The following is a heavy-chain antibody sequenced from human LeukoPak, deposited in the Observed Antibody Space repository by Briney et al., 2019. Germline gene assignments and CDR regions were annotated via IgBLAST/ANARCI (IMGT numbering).Heavy chain of an antibody. D-gene: IGHD3-10*01. Sequence: GGSLQISCKGSGSLFTRYWIGGARQVPGKGREWMGIIYPGDSDTRYRPSFQGHPTISAANSISTAYLQWSSLKASDTAMYYCARQYYYGSAGGYYYGMDVWGKGTPVTVSS. CDR3: ARQYYYGSAGGYYYGMDV. J-gene: IGHJ6*04. CDR2: IYPGDSDT. CDR1: GSLFTRYW. V-gene: IGHV5-51*01.